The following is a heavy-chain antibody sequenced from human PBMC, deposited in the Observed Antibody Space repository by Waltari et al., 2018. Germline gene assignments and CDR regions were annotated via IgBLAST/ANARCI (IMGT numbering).Heavy chain of an antibody. CDR1: GGTFSSYA. Sequence: QVQLVQSGAEVKKPGSSVKVSCKASGGTFSSYAISWVRQAPGQGLEWMGGIIPIFGTANYAQKFQGRVTITADESTSTAYMELSRLRSDDTAVYYCAREQTGEGGVSYYYYGMDVWGQGTTVTVSS. CDR3: AREQTGEGGVSYYYYGMDV. J-gene: IGHJ6*02. V-gene: IGHV1-69*01. D-gene: IGHD7-27*01. CDR2: IIPIFGTA.